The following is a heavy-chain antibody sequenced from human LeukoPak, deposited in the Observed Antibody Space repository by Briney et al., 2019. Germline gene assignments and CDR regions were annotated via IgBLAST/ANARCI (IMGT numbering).Heavy chain of an antibody. CDR2: ISSGGPTT. CDR1: GFTSSSYG. V-gene: IGHV3-23*01. Sequence: PGGTLRLSCAASGFTSSSYGMSWVRQTPGKGLEWVSTISSGGPTTYYADSVKGRFTISRDDSKNTLYLQMNTLRAEDTAVYYCAKAPPIIHTFGGVIVHPPYFDYWGQGTLVTVSS. D-gene: IGHD3-16*02. J-gene: IGHJ4*02. CDR3: AKAPPIIHTFGGVIVHPPYFDY.